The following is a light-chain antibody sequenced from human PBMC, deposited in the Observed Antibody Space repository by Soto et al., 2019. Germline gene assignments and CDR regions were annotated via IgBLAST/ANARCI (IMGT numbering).Light chain of an antibody. CDR1: SSDVGGYNY. V-gene: IGLV2-14*01. Sequence: QSALTQPXSVSXSPGQSITISCTGTSSDVGGYNYVSWYQQHPGKAPKLMIYEVSNRPSGVSNRFSGSKSGNTASLTISGLQAEDEADYYCSSYTSSSTPDVFGTGTKLTVL. J-gene: IGLJ1*01. CDR2: EVS. CDR3: SSYTSSSTPDV.